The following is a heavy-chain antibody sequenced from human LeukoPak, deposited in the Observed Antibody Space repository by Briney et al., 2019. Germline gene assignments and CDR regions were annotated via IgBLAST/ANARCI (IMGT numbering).Heavy chain of an antibody. V-gene: IGHV3-7*03. D-gene: IGHD2-2*01. Sequence: PGGSLRLSCAASGFTFSDSWMSWVRQAPGKGLEWVASIRPDGAGNHYVDSVKGRFTISRDNSKNTLYLQMNSLRAEDTAVYYCAKDEDCSSTSCYLGWGQGTLVTVSS. CDR3: AKDEDCSSTSCYLG. CDR2: IRPDGAGN. CDR1: GFTFSDSW. J-gene: IGHJ4*02.